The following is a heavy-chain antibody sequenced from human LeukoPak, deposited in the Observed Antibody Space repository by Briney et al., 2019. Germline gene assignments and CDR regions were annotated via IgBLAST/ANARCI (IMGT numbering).Heavy chain of an antibody. CDR2: IYTSGST. Sequence: PSETLSLTCAVYGGSFSGYYWSWIRQPPGKGLEWIGRIYTSGSTNYNPSLKSRVTMSVDTSKNQFSLKLSSVTAADTAVYYCARVSYGPNDAFDIWGQGTMVTVSS. J-gene: IGHJ3*02. V-gene: IGHV4-59*10. D-gene: IGHD5-18*01. CDR3: ARVSYGPNDAFDI. CDR1: GGSFSGYY.